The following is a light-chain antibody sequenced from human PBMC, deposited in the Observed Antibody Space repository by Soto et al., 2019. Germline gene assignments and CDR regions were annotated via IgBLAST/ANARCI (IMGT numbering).Light chain of an antibody. Sequence: AIQMTQSPSSLSASVGDRVTITCRASQGIRIDLGWYQQKQGKAPKPXIYAASTLQTGVPSRFSGSGSGTDFTLTISSLQTEDFATYYCLQDYNFTWTFGQGTKVDIK. CDR1: QGIRID. V-gene: IGKV1-6*01. J-gene: IGKJ1*01. CDR3: LQDYNFTWT. CDR2: AAS.